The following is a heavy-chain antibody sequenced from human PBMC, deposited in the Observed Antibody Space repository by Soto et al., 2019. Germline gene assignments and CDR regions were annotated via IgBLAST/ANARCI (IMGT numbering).Heavy chain of an antibody. V-gene: IGHV1-69*01. Sequence: QVQLVQSGAEVKKPGSSVKVSCKASGGTFSSYAISWVRQAPGQGLEWMGGIIPIFGTANYAQKFQGRVMITADESTSTAYMELSSLRSEDTAVYYCARVFLDRYDSSGYYYVLDYWGQGTLVTVSS. CDR3: ARVFLDRYDSSGYYYVLDY. D-gene: IGHD3-22*01. CDR1: GGTFSSYA. J-gene: IGHJ4*02. CDR2: IIPIFGTA.